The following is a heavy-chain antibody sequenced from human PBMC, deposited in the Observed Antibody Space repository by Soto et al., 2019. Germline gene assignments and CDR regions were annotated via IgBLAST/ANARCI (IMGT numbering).Heavy chain of an antibody. D-gene: IGHD3-9*01. CDR1: GFTFSSYS. Sequence: GGSLRLPCAASGFTFSSYSMNWVRQAPGKGLEWVSSISSSSSYIYYADSVKGRFTISRDNAKNSLYLQMNSLRAEDTAVYYCARDLIPNYGMDVWGQGTTVTVSS. J-gene: IGHJ6*02. CDR2: ISSSSSYI. V-gene: IGHV3-21*01. CDR3: ARDLIPNYGMDV.